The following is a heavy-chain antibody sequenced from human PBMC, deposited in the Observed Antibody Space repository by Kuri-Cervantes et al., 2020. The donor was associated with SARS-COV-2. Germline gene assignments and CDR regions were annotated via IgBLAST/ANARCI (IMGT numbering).Heavy chain of an antibody. V-gene: IGHV4-61*02. D-gene: IGHD6-13*01. Sequence: SETLSLTCTVSGGSISSGSYYWSWIRQPAGKGLEWIGRIYTSGSTNYNPSLKSRVTISVDTSKNQFSLKLSSVTAADMAVYYCARAQYSSSWSEGYYYYMDVWGKASTVTVSS. CDR1: GGSISSGSYY. CDR3: ARAQYSSSWSEGYYYYMDV. J-gene: IGHJ6*03. CDR2: IYTSGST.